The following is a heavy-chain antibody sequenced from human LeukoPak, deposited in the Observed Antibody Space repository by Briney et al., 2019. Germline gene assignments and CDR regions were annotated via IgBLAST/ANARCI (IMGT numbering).Heavy chain of an antibody. CDR2: INPSGGST. D-gene: IGHD3-10*01. CDR3: ARDRAVIRYYFDY. J-gene: IGHJ4*02. CDR1: GYTFTSYF. V-gene: IGHV1-46*01. Sequence: ASVKVPCKASGYTFTSYFMHWVRQAPGQGLEWMGIINPSGGSTSYAQKFQGRVTMTRDTSTSTVYMELSSLRSEDTAVYFCARDRAVIRYYFDYWGQGTLVTVSS.